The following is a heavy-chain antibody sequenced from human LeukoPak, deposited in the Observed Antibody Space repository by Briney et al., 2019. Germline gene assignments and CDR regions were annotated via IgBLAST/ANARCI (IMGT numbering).Heavy chain of an antibody. CDR2: IWPDGSEK. CDR1: GFTFSSYG. V-gene: IGHV3-7*03. J-gene: IGHJ4*02. D-gene: IGHD4-11*01. Sequence: GGSLRLSCVGSGFTFSSYGMHWVRQAPGKGLEWVATIWPDGSEKRYVDSLKGRFTISRDNAKNSLYLQMNSLRAEDTAVYYCAKLRGTVTTWDYWGLGTLVTVSS. CDR3: AKLRGTVTTWDY.